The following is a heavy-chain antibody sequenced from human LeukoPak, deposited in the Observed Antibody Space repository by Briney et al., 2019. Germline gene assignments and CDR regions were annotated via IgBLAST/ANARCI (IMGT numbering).Heavy chain of an antibody. V-gene: IGHV3-23*01. J-gene: IGHJ4*02. CDR3: AKDRWRQLAEIHFDY. CDR1: GFTFSSYA. CDR2: ISGSGGST. Sequence: GGSLRLSCAASGFTFSSYAMSWVRQAPGKGLEWVSAISGSGGSTYYADSVKGRFTISRDNSKNTLYLQMNSLRAEDTAVYYCAKDRWRQLAEIHFDYWGQGTLATVSS. D-gene: IGHD6-13*01.